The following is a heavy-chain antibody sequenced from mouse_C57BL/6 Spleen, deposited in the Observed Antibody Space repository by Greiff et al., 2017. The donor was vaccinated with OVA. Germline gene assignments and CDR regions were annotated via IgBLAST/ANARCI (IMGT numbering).Heavy chain of an antibody. CDR3: ASTSTVVATDAMDY. CDR2: IHPNSGST. Sequence: QVQLQQPGAELVKPGASVKLSCKASGYTFTSSWMHWVKQRPGQGLEWIGMIHPNSGSTNYNAKFKSKATLTVDKSSSTAYMQLSSLTSEDSAVYYCASTSTVVATDAMDYWGQGTSVTVSS. V-gene: IGHV1-64*01. D-gene: IGHD1-1*01. J-gene: IGHJ4*01. CDR1: GYTFTSSW.